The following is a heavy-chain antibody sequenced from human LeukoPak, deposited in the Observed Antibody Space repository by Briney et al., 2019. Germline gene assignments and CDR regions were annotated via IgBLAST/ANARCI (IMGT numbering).Heavy chain of an antibody. CDR3: ARGSRGDPSHFDY. Sequence: SQTLSLTCTVSGGSISSGGYYWSWIRQHPGKGLEWIGYIYYSGSTYYNPSLKSRVTMSVDTSKNQFSLKLSSVTAADTAVYYCARGSRGDPSHFDYWGQGTLVTVSS. D-gene: IGHD4-17*01. J-gene: IGHJ4*02. V-gene: IGHV4-31*03. CDR1: GGSISSGGYY. CDR2: IYYSGST.